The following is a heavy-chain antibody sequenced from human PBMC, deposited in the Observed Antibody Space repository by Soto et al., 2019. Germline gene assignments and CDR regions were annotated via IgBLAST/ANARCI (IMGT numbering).Heavy chain of an antibody. J-gene: IGHJ4*02. D-gene: IGHD6-19*01. CDR1: GNTFSSYS. CDR3: ARADSSGWYHFDY. V-gene: IGHV1-46*01. Sequence: GASVKVSCKASGNTFSSYSINCVRQAPGQGLEWMGIINPSGGSTSYAQKFQGRVTMTRDTSTSTAYMELRSLRSDDTAVYYCARADSSGWYHFDYWGQGTLVTVSS. CDR2: INPSGGST.